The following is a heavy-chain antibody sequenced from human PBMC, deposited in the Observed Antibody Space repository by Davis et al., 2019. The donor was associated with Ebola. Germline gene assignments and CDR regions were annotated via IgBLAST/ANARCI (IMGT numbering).Heavy chain of an antibody. J-gene: IGHJ6*03. D-gene: IGHD2-8*01. Sequence: PGGSLRLSCAASGFFFRNAWVSWVRQAPGEGLEWVGLIKSKSEVGTTEYSAPVKDRFTISRDDSKNTLFLQMNGLKTEDTAGYYCATRLECTKGECSGYYYMNVWGKGTTVTVSS. CDR3: ATRLECTKGECSGYYYMNV. V-gene: IGHV3-15*01. CDR1: GFFFRNAW. CDR2: IKSKSEVGTT.